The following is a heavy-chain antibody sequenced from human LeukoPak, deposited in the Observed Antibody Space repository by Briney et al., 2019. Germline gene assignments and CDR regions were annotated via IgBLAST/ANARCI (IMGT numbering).Heavy chain of an antibody. Sequence: ASVKVSCKASGYTFDNYYIHWVRQARGQGLEWVGRINPDKGDTTYARRFQGRVTMTRDTSTNTAYMELRRPTSDDAAVYYCARDPAWNAFDVWGQGTLDTVS. CDR2: INPDKGDT. D-gene: IGHD1-1*01. V-gene: IGHV1-2*02. CDR1: GYTFDNYY. J-gene: IGHJ3*01. CDR3: ARDPAWNAFDV.